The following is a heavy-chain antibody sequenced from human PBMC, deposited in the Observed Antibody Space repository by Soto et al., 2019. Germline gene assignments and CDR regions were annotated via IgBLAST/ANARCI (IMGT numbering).Heavy chain of an antibody. CDR3: AQVGIVGATNEAFDI. Sequence: QVQLVESGGGVVQPGRSLRLSCAASGFTFSSYAMHWVRQAPGKGLEWVAVISYDGSNKYYADSVKGRITISRDNSKKAQYMQMDRLRAEATAVYYCAQVGIVGATNEAFDIWGQGTMVTVSS. CDR2: ISYDGSNK. D-gene: IGHD1-26*01. J-gene: IGHJ3*02. CDR1: GFTFSSYA. V-gene: IGHV3-30-3*01.